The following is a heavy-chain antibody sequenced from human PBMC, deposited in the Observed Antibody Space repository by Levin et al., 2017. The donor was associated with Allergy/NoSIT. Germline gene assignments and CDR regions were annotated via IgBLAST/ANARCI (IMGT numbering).Heavy chain of an antibody. CDR2: IYYTGIA. V-gene: IGHV4-39*02. D-gene: IGHD3-3*01. CDR1: GGSISSSSYY. CDR3: ATIGAYYYGMDV. Sequence: PGGSLRLSCTVSGGSISSSSYYWGWIRQPPGKGLEWIGSIYYTGIAYYNPSLKSRVTISVDTSKNHFSLKLTSVTAADTAVYYCATIGAYYYGMDVWGQGTTVTVSS. J-gene: IGHJ6*02.